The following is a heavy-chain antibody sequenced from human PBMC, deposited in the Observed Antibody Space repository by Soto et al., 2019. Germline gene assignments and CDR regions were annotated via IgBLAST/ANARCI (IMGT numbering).Heavy chain of an antibody. CDR2: IYYSGST. D-gene: IGHD2-2*01. Sequence: QVQLQESGPGLVKPSQTMSLTCTVSGGSISSGGYYWSCIRQQPGKGLEWIGYIYYSGSTYYNPSLKSRVTISVDTSKNQFSLKLSSVTAADTAVYYCARVGFSQIPAGAVDYWGQGTLVTVSS. CDR3: ARVGFSQIPAGAVDY. V-gene: IGHV4-31*03. CDR1: GGSISSGGYY. J-gene: IGHJ4*02.